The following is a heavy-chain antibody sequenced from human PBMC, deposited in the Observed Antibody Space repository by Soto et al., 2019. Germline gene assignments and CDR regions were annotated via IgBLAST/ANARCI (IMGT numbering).Heavy chain of an antibody. V-gene: IGHV1-18*01. CDR1: GYTFTSYG. D-gene: IGHD2-21*01. CDR2: ISAYNGNT. Sequence: ASVKVSCKASGYTFTSYGISWVRQAPGQGLEWKGWISAYNGNTNYAQKLQGRVTMTTDTSTSTAYMELRSLRSDDTAVYYCASCGGECQYYYYYFMDVWGKGTPATVSS. CDR3: ASCGGECQYYYYYFMDV. J-gene: IGHJ6*03.